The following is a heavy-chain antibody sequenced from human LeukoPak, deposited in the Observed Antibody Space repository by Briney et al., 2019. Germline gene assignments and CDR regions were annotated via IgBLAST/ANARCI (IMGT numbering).Heavy chain of an antibody. J-gene: IGHJ4*02. CDR2: IRYDGSNK. CDR3: AIDRGYVRGTYSCYCDF. CDR1: GFTFSSYG. V-gene: IGHV3-30*02. Sequence: GGSLRLSCAASGFTFSSYGMHWVRQAPGKGLEWVAFIRYDGSNKYYADSVKGRFTISRDNSKNTLYLQMNSLRAEDTAVYYCAIDRGYVRGTYSCYCDFWGQGTLVTVSS. D-gene: IGHD5-12*01.